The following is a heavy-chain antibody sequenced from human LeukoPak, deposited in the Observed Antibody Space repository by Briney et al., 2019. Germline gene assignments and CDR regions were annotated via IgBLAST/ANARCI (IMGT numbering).Heavy chain of an antibody. CDR1: GYSFTSYW. J-gene: IGHJ4*02. D-gene: IGHD3-22*01. V-gene: IGHV5-51*01. CDR2: IYPGDSDT. CDR3: ARHGPYYYDSSGYPGGY. Sequence: GESLKISCKGSGYSFTSYWIGWVRQMPGKGLEWMGIIYPGDSDTRYSPSVQGQVTISADKSISTAYLQWSSLKASDTAMYYCARHGPYYYDSSGYPGGYWGQGTLVTVSS.